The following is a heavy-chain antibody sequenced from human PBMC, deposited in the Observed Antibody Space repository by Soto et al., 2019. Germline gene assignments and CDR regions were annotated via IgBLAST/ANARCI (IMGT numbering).Heavy chain of an antibody. Sequence: QVQLVQSGAEVKKPGSSVKVSCKASGGTFSSYAISWVRQAPGQGLEWMGGIIPIFGTANYAQKFQGRVTITADEPTGPAYMELSSVISEDTAVYYCVWDSSGYYYVDYWGQGTLVTGSS. D-gene: IGHD3-22*01. CDR2: IIPIFGTA. CDR1: GGTFSSYA. J-gene: IGHJ4*02. V-gene: IGHV1-69*12. CDR3: VWDSSGYYYVDY.